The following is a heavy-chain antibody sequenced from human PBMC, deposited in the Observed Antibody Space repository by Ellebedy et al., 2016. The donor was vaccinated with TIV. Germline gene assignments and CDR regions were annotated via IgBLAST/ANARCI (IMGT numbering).Heavy chain of an antibody. D-gene: IGHD6-19*01. Sequence: ASVKVSXKASGYTFTGYYMHWVRQAPGQGLEWMGWINPNSGGTNYAQKFQGWVTMTRDTSISTAYMELSRLRSDDTAVYYCARVRGSGWYSRDYYYYYGMDVWGQGTTVTVSS. CDR1: GYTFTGYY. CDR3: ARVRGSGWYSRDYYYYYGMDV. J-gene: IGHJ6*02. CDR2: INPNSGGT. V-gene: IGHV1-2*04.